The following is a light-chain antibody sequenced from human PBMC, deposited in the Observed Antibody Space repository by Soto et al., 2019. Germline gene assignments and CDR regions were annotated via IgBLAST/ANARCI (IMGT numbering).Light chain of an antibody. CDR3: QKYSSVPV. J-gene: IGKJ3*01. CDR2: AAS. CDR1: QDIRNF. Sequence: DIQMTQSPTSLSASVGDRVTITCRASQDIRNFVAWYQQKLGKAPKLLIYAASTLQSGVPSRFSGSGSGTDFSRTINSLQPEDVATYAGQKYSSVPVFGPGTKVEIK. V-gene: IGKV1-27*01.